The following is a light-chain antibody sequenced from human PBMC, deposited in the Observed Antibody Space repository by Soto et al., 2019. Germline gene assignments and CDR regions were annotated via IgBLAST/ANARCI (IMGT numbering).Light chain of an antibody. J-gene: IGKJ1*01. Sequence: EIVMTQSPATLSVSPGERATLSCRASQSVSSNLAWYQQKPGQAPRLLIYGASTRATGIPARFSGSGSGTEFTLTISSLQAEDFAIYYCQHYNIWPPWMFGQGTKVEMK. V-gene: IGKV3-15*01. CDR1: QSVSSN. CDR2: GAS. CDR3: QHYNIWPPWM.